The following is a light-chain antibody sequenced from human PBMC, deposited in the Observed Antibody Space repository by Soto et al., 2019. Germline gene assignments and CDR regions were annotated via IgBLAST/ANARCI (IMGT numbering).Light chain of an antibody. CDR2: AAS. V-gene: IGKV1-39*01. J-gene: IGKJ4*01. CDR1: QSISSY. Sequence: DIQMTQSPSSLSASVGYRVTITCRASQSISSYLNWYQQKPGKAPKLLIYAASSLQSGVPSRFSGSGSGTDFTLTISCLQSEDFATYYCQQYYSYPLTFGGGTKVDIK. CDR3: QQYYSYPLT.